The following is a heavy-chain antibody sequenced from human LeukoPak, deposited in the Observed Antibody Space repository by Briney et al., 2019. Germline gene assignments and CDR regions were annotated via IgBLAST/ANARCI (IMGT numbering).Heavy chain of an antibody. CDR3: ARGGYYDFWSGYFTFDY. V-gene: IGHV1-2*02. CDR2: INPNSSGT. J-gene: IGHJ4*02. Sequence: GASVKVSCKASGYTFTGYYMHWVRQAPGQGLEWMGWINPNSSGTNYAQKFQGRVTMTRDTSISTAYMELSRLRSDDTAVYYCARGGYYDFWSGYFTFDYWGQGTLVTVSS. CDR1: GYTFTGYY. D-gene: IGHD3-3*01.